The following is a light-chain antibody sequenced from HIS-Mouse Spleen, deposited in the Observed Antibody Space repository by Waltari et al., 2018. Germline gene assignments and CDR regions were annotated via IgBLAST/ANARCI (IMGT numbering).Light chain of an antibody. CDR3: QQSYSTPWT. CDR2: AAS. CDR1: QSISSY. J-gene: IGKJ1*01. V-gene: IGKV1-39*01. Sequence: DIQMTQSPSSLSASVGDRVTITCRASQSISSYLNWYQQKPGNAPKLLIYAASSLQSGVPSRFSGSGSGTEFTLAISSLQAEGFATYYCQQSYSTPWTFGQGTKVEIK.